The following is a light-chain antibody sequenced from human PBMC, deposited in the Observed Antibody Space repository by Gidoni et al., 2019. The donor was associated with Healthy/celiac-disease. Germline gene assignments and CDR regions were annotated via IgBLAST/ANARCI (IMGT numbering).Light chain of an antibody. J-gene: IGKJ4*01. CDR2: AAS. Sequence: IRMTQSPSSFSASTGDRVTITCRASQGMSSYLAWYQQKPGKAPKLLIYAASTLQSGVPSRFSGSGSGTDFTLTISCLQSEDFATYYCQQYYSYPLTFGGGTKVEIK. CDR3: QQYYSYPLT. CDR1: QGMSSY. V-gene: IGKV1-8*01.